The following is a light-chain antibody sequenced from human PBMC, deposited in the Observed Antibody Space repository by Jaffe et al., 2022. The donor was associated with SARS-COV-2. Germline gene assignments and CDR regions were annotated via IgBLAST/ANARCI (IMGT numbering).Light chain of an antibody. CDR3: GSWDTSLTAVV. CDR1: NSNIANNY. V-gene: IGLV1-51*02. Sequence: QSVLTQPPSVSAAPGQKVTISCSGSNSNIANNYVSWYHQLPGTAPKLLIYENNKRPSGIPDRFSGSKSATSATLGITGLQTGDEADYYCGSWDTSLTAVVFGGGTRLTVL. CDR2: ENN. J-gene: IGLJ3*02.